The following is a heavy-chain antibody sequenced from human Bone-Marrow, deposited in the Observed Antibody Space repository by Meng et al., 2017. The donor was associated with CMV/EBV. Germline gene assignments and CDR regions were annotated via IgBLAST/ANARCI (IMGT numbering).Heavy chain of an antibody. CDR1: GDFISVAYYY. CDR2: IYYSGSA. J-gene: IGHJ5*02. Sequence: SETLSLTCTVSGDFISVAYYYWAWIRQPPGKGLEGIGNIYYSGSAYYNPSLESRITISVDTSKNQFSLKLSSVIAADTALYYCARQDLVLVPYAMSWLDPWGQGTLVTVSS. V-gene: IGHV4-39*01. CDR3: ARQDLVLVPYAMSWLDP. D-gene: IGHD2-2*01.